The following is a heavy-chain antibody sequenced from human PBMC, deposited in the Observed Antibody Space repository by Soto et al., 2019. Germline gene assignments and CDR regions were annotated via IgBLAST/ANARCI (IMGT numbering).Heavy chain of an antibody. J-gene: IGHJ1*01. Sequence: QVQLVESGGGVVQPGWSLRLSCAGSGFTFDTYPMHWVRRAPGKGLEWVAVIGHDGTATSSPDSVKGRFTISRDNSRNTMYLQMNSLRIEDTAVYYCAREDTSSGHAGTFHHWGQGTLVTVFS. CDR3: AREDTSSGHAGTFHH. V-gene: IGHV3-30-3*01. CDR2: IGHDGTAT. D-gene: IGHD3-22*01. CDR1: GFTFDTYP.